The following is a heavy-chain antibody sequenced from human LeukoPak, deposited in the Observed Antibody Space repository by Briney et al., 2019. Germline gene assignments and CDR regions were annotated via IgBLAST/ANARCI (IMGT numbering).Heavy chain of an antibody. D-gene: IGHD2-15*01. CDR2: INPNSGGT. CDR1: GYTFTGYY. J-gene: IGHJ5*02. V-gene: IGHV1-2*02. Sequence: ASVKVSCKASGYTFTGYYMHWVRQAPGQGLEWMGWINPNSGGTNYAQKFQGRVTMTRDTSISTAYMELSRLRSDDTAVYYCARGREYCSGGSCYAWFDPWGQGTLVTVSS. CDR3: ARGREYCSGGSCYAWFDP.